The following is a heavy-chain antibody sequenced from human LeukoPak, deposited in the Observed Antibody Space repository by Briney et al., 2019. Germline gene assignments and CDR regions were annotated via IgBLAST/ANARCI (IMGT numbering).Heavy chain of an antibody. J-gene: IGHJ4*02. CDR3: ARRLGGYGNY. CDR2: IYTSGST. CDR1: GVSISSYY. D-gene: IGHD5-12*01. V-gene: IGHV4-4*09. Sequence: SETLSLTCTVSGVSISSYYWSWIRQPPGKGLEWIGYIYTSGSTNYNPSLKSRVTISVDTSKNQFSLKLSSVTAADTAVYYCARRLGGYGNYWGQGTLVTVSS.